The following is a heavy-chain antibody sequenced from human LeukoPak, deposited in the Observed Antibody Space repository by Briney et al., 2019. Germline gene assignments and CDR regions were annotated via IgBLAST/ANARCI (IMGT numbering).Heavy chain of an antibody. J-gene: IGHJ3*02. CDR1: GGSISSYY. V-gene: IGHV4-59*01. CDR3: ARDQLLGARAFDI. Sequence: SETLSLTCTVSGGSISSYYWSWIRQPPGKGLEWIGYIYYSGSTNYNPSLKSRVTISVDTSKNQFSLKLSSVTAADTAVYYCARDQLLGARAFDIWGQGTMVTVSS. D-gene: IGHD2-2*01. CDR2: IYYSGST.